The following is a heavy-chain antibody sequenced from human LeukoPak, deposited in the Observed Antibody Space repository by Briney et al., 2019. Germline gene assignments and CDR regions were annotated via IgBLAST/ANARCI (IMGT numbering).Heavy chain of an antibody. J-gene: IGHJ4*02. CDR3: AKDRGGCSSTSCYYFDY. Sequence: GGSLSLSCAASGFTFSSYAMNWVRQAPGKGLEWVSAICSNDNNTYYANSVKGRFTISRDNSKNTLYLQMNSLRAEDTAVYYCAKDRGGCSSTSCYYFDYWGQGTLVTVSS. D-gene: IGHD2-2*01. CDR1: GFTFSSYA. V-gene: IGHV3-23*01. CDR2: ICSNDNNT.